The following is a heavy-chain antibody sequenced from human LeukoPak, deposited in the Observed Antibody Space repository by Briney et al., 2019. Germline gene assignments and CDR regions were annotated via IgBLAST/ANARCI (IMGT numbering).Heavy chain of an antibody. J-gene: IGHJ4*02. Sequence: GGSLRLSCAASGFTFSSYGMHWVRQAPGKGLEWVAVIWYGGSNKYYADSVKGRFTISRDNSKNTLYLQMNSLRAEDTAVHYCAKDLYGDYVLNFDYWGQGTLVTVSS. D-gene: IGHD4-17*01. V-gene: IGHV3-33*06. CDR1: GFTFSSYG. CDR2: IWYGGSNK. CDR3: AKDLYGDYVLNFDY.